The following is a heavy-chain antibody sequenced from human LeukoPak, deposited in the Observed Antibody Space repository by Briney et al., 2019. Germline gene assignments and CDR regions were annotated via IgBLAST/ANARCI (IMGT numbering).Heavy chain of an antibody. J-gene: IGHJ6*02. CDR1: GFSFSSYE. Sequence: PGGSLRLSCAASGFSFSSYEMNWVRQAPGKGLEWVSYISSSGATVYYADSLRGRFTISRDNAKNSLFLQMNSLRAEDTALYYCARDTYYYGLDVWGQGTTVTVS. CDR3: ARDTYYYGLDV. CDR2: ISSSGATV. V-gene: IGHV3-48*03.